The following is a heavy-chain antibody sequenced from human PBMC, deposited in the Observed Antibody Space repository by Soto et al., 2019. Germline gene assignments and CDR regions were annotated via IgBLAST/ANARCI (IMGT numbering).Heavy chain of an antibody. CDR3: AITEENYGGNWYYYYGMDV. Sequence: SETLSLTCTVSGGSISSSSYYWGWIRQPPGKGLEWIGSIYYSGSTYYNPSLKSRVTISVDTSKNQFSLKLSSVTAADTAVYYCAITEENYGGNWYYYYGMDVWGQGTTVTVSS. J-gene: IGHJ6*02. V-gene: IGHV4-39*01. CDR2: IYYSGST. CDR1: GGSISSSSYY. D-gene: IGHD4-17*01.